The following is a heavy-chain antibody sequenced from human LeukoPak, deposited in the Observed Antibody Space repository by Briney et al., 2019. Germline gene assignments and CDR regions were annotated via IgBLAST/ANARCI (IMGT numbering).Heavy chain of an antibody. D-gene: IGHD3-9*01. V-gene: IGHV5-51*01. Sequence: GESLKISCKGSGYSFTSYWIGLVRPMPGKGLEWMGIIYPGDSDTRYSPSFQGQVTISADKSISTAYLQWSSLKASDTAMYYCARGETAYYDTLTGYTPVANGMDVWGQGTTVTVSS. J-gene: IGHJ6*02. CDR3: ARGETAYYDTLTGYTPVANGMDV. CDR2: IYPGDSDT. CDR1: GYSFTSYW.